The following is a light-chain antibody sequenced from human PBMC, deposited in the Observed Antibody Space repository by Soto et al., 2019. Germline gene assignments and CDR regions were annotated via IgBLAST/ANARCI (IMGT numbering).Light chain of an antibody. J-gene: IGKJ1*01. CDR2: GAF. CDR1: QTISRY. Sequence: DIQMTQSPSSLSASVGARVPITCRASQTISRYANWYPQKPGKAPKLLISGAFDLQTGVPSRFSGSGSGTDFTLTINGLQPDDFATYYCQQSYNTPWTFGQGTKVDIK. CDR3: QQSYNTPWT. V-gene: IGKV1-39*01.